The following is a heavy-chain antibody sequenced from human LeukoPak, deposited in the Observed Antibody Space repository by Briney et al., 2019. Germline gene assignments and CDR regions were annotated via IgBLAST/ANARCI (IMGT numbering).Heavy chain of an antibody. Sequence: GGSLRLSXAASGFTFSSYGMHWVRQAPGKGLEWVAFIRYDGSNKYYADSVKGRFTISRDNSKNTLYLQMNSLRAEDTAVYYCARVSVLYPDAFDIWGQGTMVTVSS. CDR3: ARVSVLYPDAFDI. CDR2: IRYDGSNK. V-gene: IGHV3-30*02. D-gene: IGHD2-2*02. CDR1: GFTFSSYG. J-gene: IGHJ3*02.